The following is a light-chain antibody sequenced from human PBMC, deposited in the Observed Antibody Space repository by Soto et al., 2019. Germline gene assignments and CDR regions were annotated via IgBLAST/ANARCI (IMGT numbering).Light chain of an antibody. CDR1: SSDVGGYNY. CDR2: DVS. V-gene: IGLV2-11*01. Sequence: QSALTQPRSVSGSPGQSVTISCTGTSSDVGGYNYVSWYQQHPGKAPKLMIYDVSKRPSGVPDRFSGSKSGNTASLTISGLQAEDEADDYCCSSAGSYTPVVFGGGTKLTVL. J-gene: IGLJ2*01. CDR3: CSSAGSYTPVV.